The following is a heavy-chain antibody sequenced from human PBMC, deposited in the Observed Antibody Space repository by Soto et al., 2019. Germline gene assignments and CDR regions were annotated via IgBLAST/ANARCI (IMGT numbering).Heavy chain of an antibody. Sequence: QVQLVESGGGVVQPGRSLRLSCAASGFTFSSYAMHWVRQAPGKGLEWVAVISYDGSNKYYADSVKGRFTISRDNSKNTLYLQMNSLRAEDTAVYYCARETIPEHDSVREGGSSGAGFDYWGQGTLVTVSS. J-gene: IGHJ4*02. CDR1: GFTFSSYA. CDR2: ISYDGSNK. D-gene: IGHD3-16*01. V-gene: IGHV3-30-3*01. CDR3: ARETIPEHDSVREGGSSGAGFDY.